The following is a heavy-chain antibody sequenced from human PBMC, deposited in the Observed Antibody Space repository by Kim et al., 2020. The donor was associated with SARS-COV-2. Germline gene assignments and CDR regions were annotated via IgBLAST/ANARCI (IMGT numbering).Heavy chain of an antibody. J-gene: IGHJ5*02. V-gene: IGHV3-48*02. D-gene: IGHD3-22*01. Sequence: YADSVKGRFTITRDNAKNSLYLQMNSLRDEDTAVYYCALTWYYGSNWFDPWGQGTLVTVSS. CDR3: ALTWYYGSNWFDP.